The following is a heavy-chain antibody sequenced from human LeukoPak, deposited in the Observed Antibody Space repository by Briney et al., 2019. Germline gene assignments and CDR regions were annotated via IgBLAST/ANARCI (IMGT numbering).Heavy chain of an antibody. CDR1: GGSFSGYY. D-gene: IGHD5-18*01. V-gene: IGHV4-34*01. CDR3: ARAPGYSYGSYFDY. CDR2: INHSGST. Sequence: PSETLSLTCAVYGGSFSGYYWSWIRLPPGKGLEWIGEINHSGSTNYNPSLKSRVTISVDTSKNQFSLKLSSVTAADTAVYYCARAPGYSYGSYFDYWGQGTLVTVSS. J-gene: IGHJ4*02.